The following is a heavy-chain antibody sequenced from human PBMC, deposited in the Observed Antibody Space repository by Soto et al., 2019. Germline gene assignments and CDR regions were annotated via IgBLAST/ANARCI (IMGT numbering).Heavy chain of an antibody. CDR1: GYTFTSYD. J-gene: IGHJ4*02. D-gene: IGHD5-18*01. CDR3: ARDGGYSYGYAFDY. V-gene: IGHV1-8*01. CDR2: MNPNSGNT. Sequence: GASVKVSCKASGYTFTSYDINWVRQATGQGLEWMGWMNPNSGNTGYAQKFQGRVTMTRNTSISTAYMELSSLRSEDTAVYYCARDGGYSYGYAFDYWGQGTLVTVSS.